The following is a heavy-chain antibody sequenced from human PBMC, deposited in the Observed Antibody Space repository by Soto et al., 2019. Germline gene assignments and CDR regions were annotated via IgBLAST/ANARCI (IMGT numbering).Heavy chain of an antibody. J-gene: IGHJ4*02. CDR1: GFTFSYYA. CDR3: ARVRSDVWSGFPY. CDR2: ISYDGNNQ. V-gene: IGHV3-30-3*01. D-gene: IGHD3-3*01. Sequence: QVQLVESGGGVVQPGRSLRLSCAVSGFTFSYYAIHWVRQAPGKGLEWVAVISYDGNNQYYADSVKGRFTISRDNSKNPVYLQINSLRAEDTSVYYCARVRSDVWSGFPYWGQGTLVTVSS.